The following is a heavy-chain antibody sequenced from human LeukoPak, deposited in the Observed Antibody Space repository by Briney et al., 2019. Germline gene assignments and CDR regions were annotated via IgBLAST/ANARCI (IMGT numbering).Heavy chain of an antibody. CDR3: ARDGNTIFGVVIMPLPPDY. J-gene: IGHJ4*02. CDR2: INPSGGST. V-gene: IGHV1-46*01. D-gene: IGHD3-3*01. CDR1: GYTFTSYY. Sequence: RASVKVSCKASGYTFTSYYMHWVRQAPGQGLEWMGIINPSGGSTSYAQKFLGRVTMTRDTSTSTVYMELSSLRSEDTAVYYCARDGNTIFGVVIMPLPPDYWGQGTLVTVSS.